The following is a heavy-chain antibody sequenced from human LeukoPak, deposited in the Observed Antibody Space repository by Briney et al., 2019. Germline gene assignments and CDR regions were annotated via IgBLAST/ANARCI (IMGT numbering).Heavy chain of an antibody. D-gene: IGHD3-10*01. CDR2: IKQDGSEK. Sequence: GGSLRLSCAGSGFTFSSYWMSWVRQAPGKGLEWVAIIKQDGSEKYYVDSVKGRFTISRDNSKNMLYLEVISLTADDTAVYYCAKDDAWLRFGEWSQGTLVTVSS. V-gene: IGHV3-7*03. CDR1: GFTFSSYW. CDR3: AKDDAWLRFGE. J-gene: IGHJ4*02.